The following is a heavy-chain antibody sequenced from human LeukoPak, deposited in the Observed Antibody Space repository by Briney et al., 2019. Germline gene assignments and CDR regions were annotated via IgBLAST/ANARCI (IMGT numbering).Heavy chain of an antibody. J-gene: IGHJ4*02. V-gene: IGHV3-23*01. D-gene: IGHD6-13*01. CDR3: AKDHSSGYRFDY. CDR2: ISGSGGST. Sequence: PGGSLRLSCAASGFTFSSYGMSWVRQAPGKGLEWVSAISGSGGSTYYADSVKGRFTISRDNSKNTLYLQMNSLRAEDTAVYYCAKDHSSGYRFDYWGQGTLVTVSS. CDR1: GFTFSSYG.